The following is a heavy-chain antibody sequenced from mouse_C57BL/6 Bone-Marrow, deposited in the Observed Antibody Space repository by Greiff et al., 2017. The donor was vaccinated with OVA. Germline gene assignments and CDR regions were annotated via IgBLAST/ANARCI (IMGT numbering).Heavy chain of an antibody. Sequence: EVMLVESGGGLVKPGGSLKLSCAASGFTFSSYAMSWVRQTPEQRLEWVATISDGDSYTYYPDNVKGRFTISRDNAKNNLYLQMSHLKTENSDMYDGECVEYYGTMNYWGRGTTLTVSA. CDR3: ECVEYYGTMNY. CDR2: ISDGDSYT. J-gene: IGHJ2*01. CDR1: GFTFSSYA. D-gene: IGHD1-1*01. V-gene: IGHV5-4*03.